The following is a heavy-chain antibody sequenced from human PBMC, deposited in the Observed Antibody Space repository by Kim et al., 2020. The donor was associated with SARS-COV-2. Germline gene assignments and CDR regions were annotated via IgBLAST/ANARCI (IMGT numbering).Heavy chain of an antibody. Sequence: GGSLRLSCAASGFTFSSYSMNWVRQAPGKGLEWVSSISSSSSYIYYADSVKGRFTISRDNAKNSLYLQMNSLRAEDTAVYYCARGMGGGWFDPWGQGTLVTVSS. V-gene: IGHV3-21*01. CDR2: ISSSSSYI. CDR3: ARGMGGGWFDP. J-gene: IGHJ5*02. D-gene: IGHD3-16*01. CDR1: GFTFSSYS.